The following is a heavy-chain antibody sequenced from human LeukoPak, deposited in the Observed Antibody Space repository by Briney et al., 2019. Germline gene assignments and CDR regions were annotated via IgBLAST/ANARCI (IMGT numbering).Heavy chain of an antibody. CDR2: IYSDGRT. CDR1: GFTVSSNY. Sequence: GESLRLSCAASGFTVSSNYMSWVRQAPGKGLEWVSEIYSDGRTYYGASVKGRFSISRDNSKNTVYLQMNSLRVEDTAVYYCARDDSYGTNLDVWGKGTTVTVSS. CDR3: ARDDSYGTNLDV. V-gene: IGHV3-53*01. D-gene: IGHD5-18*01. J-gene: IGHJ6*04.